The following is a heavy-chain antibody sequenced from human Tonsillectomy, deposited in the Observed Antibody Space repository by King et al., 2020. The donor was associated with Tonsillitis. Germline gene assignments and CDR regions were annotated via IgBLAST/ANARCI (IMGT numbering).Heavy chain of an antibody. Sequence: VQLVESGGGVVQPGRSLRLSCAASGFTFSSYGMHWVRQAPGKGLEWVAVISYDGSNKYYADSVKGRFTISRDNSKNTLYLQMNSLRAEDTAVYYCAKGEYAXEGTXYXXYGMDXXGXXXTXTV. D-gene: IGHD2-8*01. CDR2: ISYDGSNK. CDR1: GFTFSSYG. CDR3: AKGEYAXEGTXYXXYGMDX. V-gene: IGHV3-30*18. J-gene: IGHJ6*02.